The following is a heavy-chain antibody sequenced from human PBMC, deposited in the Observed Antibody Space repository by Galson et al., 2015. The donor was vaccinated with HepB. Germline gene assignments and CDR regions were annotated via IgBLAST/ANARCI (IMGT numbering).Heavy chain of an antibody. CDR1: GFTFSSYS. V-gene: IGHV3-21*01. J-gene: IGHJ4*02. CDR3: ARDRPNYDILTGYYRGDHFDY. D-gene: IGHD3-9*01. Sequence: SLRLSCAASGFTFSSYSMNWVRQAPGKGLEWVSSISSSSYIYYADSVKGRFTISRDNAKNSLYLQMNSLRAEDTAVYYCARDRPNYDILTGYYRGDHFDYWGQGTLVTVSS. CDR2: ISSSSYI.